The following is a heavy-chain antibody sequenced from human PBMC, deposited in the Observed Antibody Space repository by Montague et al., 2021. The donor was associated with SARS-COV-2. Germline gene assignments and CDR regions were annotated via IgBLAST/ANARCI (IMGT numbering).Heavy chain of an antibody. D-gene: IGHD3-22*01. V-gene: IGHV4-34*01. Sequence: SETLSLTCAVYGGSFSGYYWSWIRQPPGKGLEWIGDINHSGSTNYNPSLKSRVTISVDTSKNQFSLKLRSVTAADTAVYYCARALVAVTMIIVVMTGVEHYFDFWGQGTLVTVSS. CDR2: INHSGST. CDR1: GGSFSGYY. CDR3: ARALVAVTMIIVVMTGVEHYFDF. J-gene: IGHJ4*02.